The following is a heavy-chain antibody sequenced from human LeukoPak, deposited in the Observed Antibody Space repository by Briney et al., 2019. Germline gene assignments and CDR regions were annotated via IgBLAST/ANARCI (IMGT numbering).Heavy chain of an antibody. D-gene: IGHD6-13*01. CDR3: ARTFSSSWLDY. Sequence: SETLSLTCTVSGGSISSDHWSWIRQPPGKGLQWIGYIYYSGSTNYNPSLKSRVTISIDTSKNQFSLKVSSVAAADTAVYYCARTFSSSWLDYWGQGTLVTVSS. CDR1: GGSISSDH. CDR2: IYYSGST. V-gene: IGHV4-59*01. J-gene: IGHJ4*02.